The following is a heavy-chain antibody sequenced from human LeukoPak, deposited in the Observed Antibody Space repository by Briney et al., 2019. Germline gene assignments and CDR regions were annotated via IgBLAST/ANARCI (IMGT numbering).Heavy chain of an antibody. Sequence: ASVKVSCKASGYTFTGYYMHWVRQAPGQGLERMGWINPNSGGTNYAQKFQGRVTMTRDTSISTAYMELSRLRSDDTAVYYCARDGRITMIVPFDYWGQGTLVTVSS. J-gene: IGHJ4*02. CDR2: INPNSGGT. CDR1: GYTFTGYY. V-gene: IGHV1-2*02. D-gene: IGHD3-22*01. CDR3: ARDGRITMIVPFDY.